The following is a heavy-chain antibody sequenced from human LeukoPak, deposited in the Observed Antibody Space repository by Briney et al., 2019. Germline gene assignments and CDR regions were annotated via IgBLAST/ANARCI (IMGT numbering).Heavy chain of an antibody. Sequence: GASVKVSCKASGYTFTSYYMHWVRQAPGQGLEWMGIINPSGGSTSYAQKFQGRVTMTRDMSTSTVYMELSSLRAEDTAVYYCTIVGATTEVSNSDYWGQGTLVTVSS. V-gene: IGHV1-46*03. D-gene: IGHD1-26*01. CDR2: INPSGGST. J-gene: IGHJ4*02. CDR3: TIVGATTEVSNSDY. CDR1: GYTFTSYY.